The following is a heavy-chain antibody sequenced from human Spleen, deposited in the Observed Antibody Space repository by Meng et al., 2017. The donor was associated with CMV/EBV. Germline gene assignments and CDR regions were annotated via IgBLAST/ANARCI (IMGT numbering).Heavy chain of an antibody. V-gene: IGHV3-30*02. D-gene: IGHD1-26*01. Sequence: GESLKISCGASGLTLSRHGIHWVRQAPGKGPEWVAFIRYNGETKHYADSVKGRFTISRDNFKNTASLQMNSLRADDTGIYYCAKGWGAGSAPHWGQGTLVTSPQ. CDR2: IRYNGETK. CDR3: AKGWGAGSAPH. CDR1: GLTLSRHG. J-gene: IGHJ4*02.